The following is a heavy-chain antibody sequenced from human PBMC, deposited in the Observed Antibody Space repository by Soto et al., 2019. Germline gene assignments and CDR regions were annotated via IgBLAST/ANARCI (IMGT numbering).Heavy chain of an antibody. CDR1: GVSINSYY. D-gene: IGHD5-12*01. V-gene: IGHV4-59*01. J-gene: IGHJ5*02. CDR2: IYSSGST. CDR3: ARVGGYSGYAAS. Sequence: SENLSLTCTVSGVSINSYYWSWIRQPPGEGLEWIGYIYSSGSTTYNPSLKSRVTISVDSSNNQFSLNLSSVTAADTAVYYCARVGGYSGYAASWGQGTLVTVS.